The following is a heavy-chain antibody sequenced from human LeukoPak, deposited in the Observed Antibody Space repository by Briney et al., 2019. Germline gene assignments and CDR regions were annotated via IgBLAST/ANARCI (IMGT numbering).Heavy chain of an antibody. D-gene: IGHD3-3*01. J-gene: IGHJ4*02. CDR2: IYYSGST. Sequence: SETLSLTCTVSGDSISSSSYYWGWIRQPPGKGLEWFGSIYYSGSTYYNPSLKSRVTVSVDTSKNQFSLKLHSVTAADTAVYYCARGSSDFWSGYAGCFDYWGQGTLVTVSS. V-gene: IGHV4-39*01. CDR3: ARGSSDFWSGYAGCFDY. CDR1: GDSISSSSYY.